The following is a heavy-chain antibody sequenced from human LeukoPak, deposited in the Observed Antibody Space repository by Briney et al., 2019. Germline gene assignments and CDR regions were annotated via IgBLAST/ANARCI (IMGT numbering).Heavy chain of an antibody. J-gene: IGHJ6*03. CDR1: GGSLSGYY. Sequence: SETLSLTCAVFGGSLSGYYWTWIRQPPGKGLEWIGDINHSGSTNYNPSLKSRVTISVDTSKNQFSLKLSSVTAADTAVYYCARETSQKGAHYMDVWGKGTTVTISS. CDR3: ARETSQKGAHYMDV. CDR2: INHSGST. V-gene: IGHV4-34*01. D-gene: IGHD3-16*01.